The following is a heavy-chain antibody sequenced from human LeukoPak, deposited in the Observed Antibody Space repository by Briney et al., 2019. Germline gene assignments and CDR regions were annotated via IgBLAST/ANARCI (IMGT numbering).Heavy chain of an antibody. D-gene: IGHD5-18*01. J-gene: IGHJ4*02. Sequence: GGSLRLSCGASAFTFSTYWMSWVRQAPGKGLEWVGNINQDGSDKYYVDSVRGRFTISRDNAKNSLYLQMNSLRAEDTAVYYCAREGTARPFDYWGQGTLVTVSS. CDR1: AFTFSTYW. CDR3: AREGTARPFDY. V-gene: IGHV3-7*01. CDR2: INQDGSDK.